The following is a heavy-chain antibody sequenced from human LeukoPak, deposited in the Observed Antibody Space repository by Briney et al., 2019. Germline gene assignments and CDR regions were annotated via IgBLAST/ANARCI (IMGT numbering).Heavy chain of an antibody. Sequence: GGSLRLSCAASGFTFSSYAMSWVRQAPGKGLEWVSAISGSGGSTYYADSVKGRFTISRDNSKNTLNLQMNSLGTEDTAVYYCAKQLYSSSWADYFDYWGQGTLVTVSS. CDR1: GFTFSSYA. D-gene: IGHD6-13*01. CDR3: AKQLYSSSWADYFDY. J-gene: IGHJ4*02. V-gene: IGHV3-23*01. CDR2: ISGSGGST.